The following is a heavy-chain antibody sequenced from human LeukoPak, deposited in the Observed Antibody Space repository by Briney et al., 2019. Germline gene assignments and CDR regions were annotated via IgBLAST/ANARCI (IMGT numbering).Heavy chain of an antibody. J-gene: IGHJ4*02. Sequence: GGSLRLSCAASGFTFSNYAMSWVRQAPGKGLEWVTTISGSGGGTYYADSVKSRFAISRDNSKSTMYLQMNSLRAEDTAIYYCAKNRPFSDFDYWGQGTLVTVSS. CDR2: ISGSGGGT. V-gene: IGHV3-23*01. CDR1: GFTFSNYA. CDR3: AKNRPFSDFDY.